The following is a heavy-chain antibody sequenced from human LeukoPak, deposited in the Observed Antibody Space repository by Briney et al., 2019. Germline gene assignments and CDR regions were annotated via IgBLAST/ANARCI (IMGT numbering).Heavy chain of an antibody. Sequence: SETLSLTCAVYGGSFSGYYWSWIRQPPGKGLEWIGEINHSGSTNYNPSFKSRVTISVDTSKNQFSLKLSSVTAADTAVYYCGRGRVTMVRGYALGYWGQGTLVTVSS. D-gene: IGHD3-10*01. V-gene: IGHV4-34*01. CDR1: GGSFSGYY. J-gene: IGHJ4*02. CDR3: GRGRVTMVRGYALGY. CDR2: INHSGST.